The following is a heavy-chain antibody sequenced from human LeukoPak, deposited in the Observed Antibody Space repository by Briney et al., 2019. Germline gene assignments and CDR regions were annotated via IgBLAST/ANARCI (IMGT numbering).Heavy chain of an antibody. V-gene: IGHV4-34*01. CDR1: GGSFSGYY. CDR3: ARIPTGYSYAYFPL. Sequence: PSETLSLTCAVYGGSFSGYYWSWIRQPPGKGLEWIGEINHSGSTNYNPSLKSRVTISLDTSKNLFSLKLSSVTAADTAVYYCARIPTGYSYAYFPLWGQGTLVTVSS. CDR2: INHSGST. J-gene: IGHJ4*02. D-gene: IGHD5-18*01.